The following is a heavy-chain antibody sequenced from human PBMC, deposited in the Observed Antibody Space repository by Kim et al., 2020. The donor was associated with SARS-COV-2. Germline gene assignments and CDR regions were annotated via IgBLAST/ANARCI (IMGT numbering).Heavy chain of an antibody. CDR2: VSYTGGT. D-gene: IGHD2-21*02. J-gene: IGHJ6*01. CDR3: ARETQTYYGSDCQTFDGM. CDR1: GGSISSYY. V-gene: IGHV4-59*01. Sequence: SETLSLTCTVSGGSISSYYWSWIRQPPGNGLEWVGHVSYTGGTNSNPSLKSRVTISVDTSKNHFSLTLSSVTAADTAVYYCARETQTYYGSDCQTFDGM.